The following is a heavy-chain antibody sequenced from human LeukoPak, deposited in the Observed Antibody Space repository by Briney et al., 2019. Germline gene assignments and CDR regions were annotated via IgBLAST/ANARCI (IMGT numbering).Heavy chain of an antibody. Sequence: GGSLRLSCAASGFSFSNYGMHWVRQAPGKGLVWVSYITGSGRTVYYADSVKGRFTISRDNAKNSLYLQMDSLRAEDTAVYYCARDVVHSGMDVWGQGTTVTVSS. J-gene: IGHJ6*02. V-gene: IGHV3-11*01. D-gene: IGHD6-6*01. CDR1: GFSFSNYG. CDR2: ITGSGRTV. CDR3: ARDVVHSGMDV.